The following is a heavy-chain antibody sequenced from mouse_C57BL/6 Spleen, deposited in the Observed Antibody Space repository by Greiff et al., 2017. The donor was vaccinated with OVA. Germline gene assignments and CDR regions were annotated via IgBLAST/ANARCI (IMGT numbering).Heavy chain of an antibody. J-gene: IGHJ3*01. D-gene: IGHD3-2*02. V-gene: IGHV1-81*01. CDR1: GYTFTSYG. Sequence: VKLVESGAELARPGASVKLSCKASGYTFTSYGISWVKQRTGQGLEWIGEIYPRSGNTYYNEKFKGKATLTADKSSSTAYMELRSLTSEDSAVYFCAREGAQAAWFAYWGQGTLVTVSA. CDR3: AREGAQAAWFAY. CDR2: IYPRSGNT.